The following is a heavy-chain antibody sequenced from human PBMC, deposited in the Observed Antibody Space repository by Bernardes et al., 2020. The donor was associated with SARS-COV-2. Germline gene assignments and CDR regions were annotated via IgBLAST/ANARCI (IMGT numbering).Heavy chain of an antibody. CDR3: ARDFYASGSYSRFDP. D-gene: IGHD3-10*01. CDR1: GFTFSDYY. Sequence: GGSLRLSCAASGFTFSDYYMTWIRQAPGKGLEWLSHISGSGDTTNYANSVKGRFTVSRDNAKNTLYLQMNSLRAEDTAVYYCARDFYASGSYSRFDPWGQGTLVTVSS. J-gene: IGHJ5*02. CDR2: ISGSGDTT. V-gene: IGHV3-11*01.